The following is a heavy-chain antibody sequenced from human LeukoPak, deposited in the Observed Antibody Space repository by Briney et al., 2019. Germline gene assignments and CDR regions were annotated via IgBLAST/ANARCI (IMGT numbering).Heavy chain of an antibody. Sequence: HPGGSLRLSCAASGFTFSSYAMRWVRQAPGKGLEWVSAISGSGGSTYYADSVKGRFTISRDNSKNTLYLQMNSLRAEDTAVYYCARVQRIEAAGDGGAFDIWGQGTMVTVSS. CDR2: ISGSGGST. CDR1: GFTFSSYA. D-gene: IGHD6-13*01. CDR3: ARVQRIEAAGDGGAFDI. V-gene: IGHV3-23*01. J-gene: IGHJ3*02.